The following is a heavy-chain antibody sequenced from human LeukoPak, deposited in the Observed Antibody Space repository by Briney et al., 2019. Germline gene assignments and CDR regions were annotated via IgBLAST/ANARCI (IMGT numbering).Heavy chain of an antibody. D-gene: IGHD6-13*01. CDR3: AKDLGSSIPTWGNWFDP. V-gene: IGHV3-23*01. Sequence: PGGSLRLSCAASGFTFSSYAMSWVRQAPGKGLEWVSAISGSGGSTYYADSVKGRFTFSRDNSKNTLYLQMNSLRAEDTAVYYCAKDLGSSIPTWGNWFDPWGQGTLVTVSS. CDR2: ISGSGGST. J-gene: IGHJ5*02. CDR1: GFTFSSYA.